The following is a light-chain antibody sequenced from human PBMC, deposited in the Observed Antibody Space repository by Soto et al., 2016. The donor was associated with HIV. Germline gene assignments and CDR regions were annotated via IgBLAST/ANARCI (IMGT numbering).Light chain of an antibody. CDR2: AAS. CDR3: QQYNSEAT. Sequence: DIQMTQSPSSVSASVGDRVTITCRASQGISSSLAWYQQKPGKAPKLLIYAASNLQSGVPSRFSGSGSGTDFTLTISNLQPEDFATYYCQQYNSEATFGQGTKVEIK. J-gene: IGKJ1*01. CDR1: QGISSS. V-gene: IGKV1-12*01.